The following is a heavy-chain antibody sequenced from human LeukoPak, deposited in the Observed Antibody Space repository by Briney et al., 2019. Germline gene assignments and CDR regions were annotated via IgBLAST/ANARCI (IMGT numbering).Heavy chain of an antibody. CDR3: AREEGTQGFDY. J-gene: IGHJ4*02. CDR2: IYYSGST. D-gene: IGHD1/OR15-1a*01. V-gene: IGHV4-30-4*01. Sequence: SQTLSLTCTVSGGSISSGDYYWTWIRQPPGKGLEWIGYIYYSGSTYYNPSLKSRVTILVDTSKNQFSLKLSAVTAADTAVYYCAREEGTQGFDYWRQGTLVTVSS. CDR1: GGSISSGDYY.